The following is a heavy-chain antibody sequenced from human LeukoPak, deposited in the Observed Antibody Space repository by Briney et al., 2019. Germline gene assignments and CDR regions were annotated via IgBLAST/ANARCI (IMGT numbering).Heavy chain of an antibody. CDR1: GFTFDDYG. V-gene: IGHV3-20*04. CDR2: INWNGGSI. CDR3: AKGKAAHIVVVGAALDRGGFDY. Sequence: PGGSLRLSCAASGFTFDDYGMSWVRQAPGKGLEWVSGINWNGGSIGYADSVKGRFTISRDNAKNSLYMQMNSLRVEDTAFYYCAKGKAAHIVVVGAALDRGGFDYWGQGTLVTVSS. D-gene: IGHD2-15*01. J-gene: IGHJ4*02.